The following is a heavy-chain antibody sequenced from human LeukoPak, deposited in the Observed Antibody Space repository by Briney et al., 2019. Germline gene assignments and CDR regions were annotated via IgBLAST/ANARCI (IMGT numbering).Heavy chain of an antibody. D-gene: IGHD2-15*01. V-gene: IGHV3-7*01. CDR1: GFTFSTYW. J-gene: IGHJ2*01. Sequence: PGGSLRLCCAASGFTFSTYWMSWVRQAPGKGLEWVVNIHQDGNEKYYVNSVKGRFTISRDNAKSSLYLQMNSLSVEDTAVYFCAKCRGGGGEYWHFDLWGRGILVTVSS. CDR3: AKCRGGGGEYWHFDL. CDR2: IHQDGNEK.